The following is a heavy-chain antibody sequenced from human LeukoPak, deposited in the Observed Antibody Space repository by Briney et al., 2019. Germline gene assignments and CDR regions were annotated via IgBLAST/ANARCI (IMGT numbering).Heavy chain of an antibody. CDR2: ISGRGSYI. Sequence: PGGSLRLSCAASGFTFNNYNMNWVRQAPGKGLEWVSSISGRGSYIYYADSVKGRFTISRDNAKNSLYLQMNSLRAEDTAVYYCARDGGYYDILTAYSPVFWGQGTLVTVSS. V-gene: IGHV3-21*04. CDR1: GFTFNNYN. CDR3: ARDGGYYDILTAYSPVF. D-gene: IGHD3-9*01. J-gene: IGHJ4*02.